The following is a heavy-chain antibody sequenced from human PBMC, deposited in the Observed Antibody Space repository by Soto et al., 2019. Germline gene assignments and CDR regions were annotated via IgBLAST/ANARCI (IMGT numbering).Heavy chain of an antibody. J-gene: IGHJ2*01. D-gene: IGHD7-27*01. CDR1: GFTFSQTG. CDR3: AKDWDTTGDCLLYGFFDV. CDR2: IWYDGSNQ. V-gene: IGHV3-33*06. Sequence: QVQLVESGGGVVQPGRSLRLSCTASGFTFSQTGMHWVRQAPGKGLEWVAIIWYDGSNQLYADSVKGRFTISRDNSKNTVYLEMNSLRGDDTSVYYCAKDWDTTGDCLLYGFFDVWGRGTLVTVSS.